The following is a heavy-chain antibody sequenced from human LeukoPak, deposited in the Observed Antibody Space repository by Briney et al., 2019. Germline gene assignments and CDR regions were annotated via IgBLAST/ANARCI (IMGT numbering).Heavy chain of an antibody. CDR2: VDPEDGET. V-gene: IGHV1-69-2*01. Sequence: ASVKVSCKASEGTFSSYTISWRRQAPGNGHERMGLVDPEDGETIYGEKFQGRVTITADTSTDTAYMELSSLRSEDTAVYYCALNYGDYYYYMDVWGKGTTVTVSS. CDR3: ALNYGDYYYYMDV. CDR1: EGTFSSYT. D-gene: IGHD4-17*01. J-gene: IGHJ6*03.